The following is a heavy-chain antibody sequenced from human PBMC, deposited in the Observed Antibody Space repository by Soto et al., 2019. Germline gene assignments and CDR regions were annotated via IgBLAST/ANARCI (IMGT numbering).Heavy chain of an antibody. J-gene: IGHJ4*02. CDR3: ASRQSTPAGTCDY. Sequence: GGSLRLSCAASGFTFSSYGMHWVRQAPGKGLEWVAVIWYDGSNKYYADSVKGRFTISRDNSKNTLYLQMNSLRAEDTAVYYCASRQSTPAGTCDYWGQGTLVTVSS. CDR2: IWYDGSNK. D-gene: IGHD2-2*01. V-gene: IGHV3-33*01. CDR1: GFTFSSYG.